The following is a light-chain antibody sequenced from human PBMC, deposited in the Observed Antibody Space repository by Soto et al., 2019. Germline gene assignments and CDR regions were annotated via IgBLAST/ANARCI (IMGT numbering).Light chain of an antibody. Sequence: DIQMTQSPSTLSGSVGDRVTITCRASPTISSWLAWYQQKPGKAPKLLIYKASTLKSGDPSRFSGSGSGTELTLTISSLQPDDFATYYCQHYNSYSEAFGQGTKVDIK. V-gene: IGKV1-5*03. J-gene: IGKJ1*01. CDR3: QHYNSYSEA. CDR1: PTISSW. CDR2: KAS.